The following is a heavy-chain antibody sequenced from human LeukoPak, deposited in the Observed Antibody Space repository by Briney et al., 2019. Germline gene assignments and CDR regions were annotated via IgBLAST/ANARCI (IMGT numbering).Heavy chain of an antibody. J-gene: IGHJ5*02. D-gene: IGHD6-19*01. CDR2: INHSGST. CDR1: GGSFSGYY. CDR3: ARAGIYIGSGWYAWFDP. V-gene: IGHV4-34*01. Sequence: SETLSLTRAVYGGSFSGYYRSWLRQPPGKGLEWIGEINHSGSTNYNPSLKSRVTISVDTSKNQFSLQLNSVTPEDTAVYYCARAGIYIGSGWYAWFDPWGQGTLVTVSS.